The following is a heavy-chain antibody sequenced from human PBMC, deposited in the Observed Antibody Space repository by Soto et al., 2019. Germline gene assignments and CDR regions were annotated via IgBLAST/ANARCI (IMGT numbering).Heavy chain of an antibody. J-gene: IGHJ6*02. Sequence: SVTISCKASGSTFTTHAMHWVRQAPGQSLEWMGWINGGTGQTKHSQRFQGRVNITRDTPASTAYMERSSLRSEDTALYYYARGKGMEENYYYYGLDIWGQGTTVTVSS. D-gene: IGHD1-1*01. CDR3: ARGKGMEENYYYYGLDI. CDR2: INGGTGQT. CDR1: GSTFTTHA. V-gene: IGHV1-3*01.